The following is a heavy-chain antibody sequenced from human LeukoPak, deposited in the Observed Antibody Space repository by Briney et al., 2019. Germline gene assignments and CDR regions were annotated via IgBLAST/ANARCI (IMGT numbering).Heavy chain of an antibody. D-gene: IGHD3-3*01. CDR3: ARATIFGVILDP. CDR1: GGTFISYA. CDR2: IIPIFGTA. Sequence: SVKVSCKASGGTFISYAISWVRQAPGQGLGWMGGIIPIFGTANYAQKFQGSVTITTDEPTTTAYMELSSLRSEDTAVYYCARATIFGVILDPWGQGTLVTVSS. V-gene: IGHV1-69*05. J-gene: IGHJ5*02.